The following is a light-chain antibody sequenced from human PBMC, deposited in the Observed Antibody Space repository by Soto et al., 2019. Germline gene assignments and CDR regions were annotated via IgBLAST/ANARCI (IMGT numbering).Light chain of an antibody. CDR3: QQSYSVVWT. CDR2: GAS. J-gene: IGKJ1*01. V-gene: IGKV1-39*01. Sequence: DIQMTQSPSSLSASVGDRVTITCRASQNINNYLNWFQQKPGKAPKLLIYGASGLESGAPSRFSGSGSGTDFTLTISSLQPEDSATYYCQQSYSVVWTFGQGTKVEIK. CDR1: QNINNY.